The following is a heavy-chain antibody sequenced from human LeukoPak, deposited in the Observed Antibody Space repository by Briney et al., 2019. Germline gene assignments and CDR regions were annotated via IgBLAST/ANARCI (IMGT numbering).Heavy chain of an antibody. V-gene: IGHV4-59*02. Sequence: PSPTLSLTCAVSGGSVSRHYWSWIRQPPGKGLEWIGYIYYSGKTYYIPSLHNRITISVDTSNNAFSLKLTSVTAADTAVYYCARLVNNDNSGDPDTFDVWGHGTMVTASS. CDR2: IYYSGKT. CDR3: ARLVNNDNSGDPDTFDV. J-gene: IGHJ3*01. CDR1: GGSVSRHY. D-gene: IGHD2-21*02.